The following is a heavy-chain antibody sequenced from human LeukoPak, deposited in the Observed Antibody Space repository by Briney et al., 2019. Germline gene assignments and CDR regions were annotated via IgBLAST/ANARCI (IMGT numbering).Heavy chain of an antibody. CDR3: AREDYDYVWGSYRLGY. Sequence: GGSLRLSCVTSGFTFINYAMSWVRQAPGKGLVWVSRINSDGSSTSYADSVKGRFTISRDNAKNTLYLQMNSLRAEDTAVYYCAREDYDYVWGSYRLGYWGQGTLVTVSS. D-gene: IGHD3-16*02. CDR1: GFTFINYA. V-gene: IGHV3-74*01. J-gene: IGHJ4*02. CDR2: INSDGSST.